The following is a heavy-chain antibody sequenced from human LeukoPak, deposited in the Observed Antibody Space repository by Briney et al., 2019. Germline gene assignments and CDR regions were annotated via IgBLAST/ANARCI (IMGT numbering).Heavy chain of an antibody. CDR3: ARDRLAAALFDY. J-gene: IGHJ4*02. V-gene: IGHV4-28*03. Sequence: SDTLSLTCAVSGYSISSSNWWGWIRQPPGKGLEWIGYIYYSGSTYYNPSLKSRITISIDRSKSQFSLKLNSVTAADTAVYYCARDRLAAALFDYWGQGTLVTVSS. CDR2: IYYSGST. CDR1: GYSISSSNW. D-gene: IGHD6-13*01.